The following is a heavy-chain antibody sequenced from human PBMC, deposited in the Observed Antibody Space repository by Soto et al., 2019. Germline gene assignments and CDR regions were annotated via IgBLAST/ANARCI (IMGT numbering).Heavy chain of an antibody. Sequence: SETLSLTCAVSGGSISSGGYSWSWIRQPPGKGLEWIGYIYHSGSTYYNPSLKSRVTISVDRFKNQFSLKLSSVTAADTAVYYCARASHYDILTGYYGGFWFDPWGQGTLVTVSS. D-gene: IGHD3-9*01. V-gene: IGHV4-30-2*01. CDR3: ARASHYDILTGYYGGFWFDP. CDR2: IYHSGST. J-gene: IGHJ5*02. CDR1: GGSISSGGYS.